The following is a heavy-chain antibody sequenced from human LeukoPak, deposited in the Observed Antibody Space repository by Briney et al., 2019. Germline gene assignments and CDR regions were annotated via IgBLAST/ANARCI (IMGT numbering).Heavy chain of an antibody. CDR1: GFTFSSYA. CDR2: ISGSGGST. CDR3: AKKGFPLEYFQH. Sequence: EGSLRLSCAASGFTFSSYAMSWVRQAPGKGLEWVSAISGSGGSTYYADSVKGRFTISRDNSKNTLYLQMNSLRAEDTAVYYCAKKGFPLEYFQHWGQGTLVTVSS. D-gene: IGHD2-21*01. J-gene: IGHJ1*01. V-gene: IGHV3-23*01.